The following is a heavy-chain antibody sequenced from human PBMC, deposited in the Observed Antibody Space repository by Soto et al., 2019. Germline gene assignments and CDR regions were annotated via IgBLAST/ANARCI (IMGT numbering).Heavy chain of an antibody. Sequence: GSLRLSCASSGFTFSDYYMSWIRQAPGKGLEWLSYISPGSRYPAYADSVEGRFTISRDNARRSLSLQMNSLTVDDTAIYYCVRGGGGGLFDPWGQGSMVTVSS. CDR3: VRGGGGGLFDP. J-gene: IGHJ5*02. V-gene: IGHV3-11*06. D-gene: IGHD2-15*01. CDR2: ISPGSRYP. CDR1: GFTFSDYY.